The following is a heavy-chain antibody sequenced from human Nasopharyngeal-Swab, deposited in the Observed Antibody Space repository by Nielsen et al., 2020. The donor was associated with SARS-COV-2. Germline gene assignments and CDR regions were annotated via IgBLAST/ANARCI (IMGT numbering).Heavy chain of an antibody. D-gene: IGHD3-22*01. V-gene: IGHV5-51*01. Sequence: GGSLRLSCKASGYRFSTYWINWVRQTPGKGLEGMGIIYPGDSDTKYSPSFQGQVSISADKSINTAYLQWSSLTASDTAVYYCARTAIEGGYYRGDAFDIWGQGTMVTVSS. CDR2: IYPGDSDT. CDR1: GYRFSTYW. J-gene: IGHJ3*02. CDR3: ARTAIEGGYYRGDAFDI.